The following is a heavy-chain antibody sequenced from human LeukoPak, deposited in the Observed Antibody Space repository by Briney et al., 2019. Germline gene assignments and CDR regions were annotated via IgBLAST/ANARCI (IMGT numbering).Heavy chain of an antibody. J-gene: IGHJ3*02. Sequence: GASVKVSCKASGYTFTSYDINWVRQATGQGPEWMGWMNPNSGNTVYEQKFQGRVTMTRNTSISTAYMELSSLRSEDTAVYYCAGPWFGPHGDIWGQGTMVTVSS. CDR2: MNPNSGNT. CDR1: GYTFTSYD. D-gene: IGHD3-10*01. V-gene: IGHV1-8*01. CDR3: AGPWFGPHGDI.